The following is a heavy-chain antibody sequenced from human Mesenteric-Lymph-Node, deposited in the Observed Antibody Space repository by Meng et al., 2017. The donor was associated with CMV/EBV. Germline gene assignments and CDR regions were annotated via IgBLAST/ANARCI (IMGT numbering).Heavy chain of an antibody. J-gene: IGHJ4*02. CDR3: ARDNTQIDY. CDR2: INPNSGAT. D-gene: IGHD2/OR15-2a*01. V-gene: IGHV1-2*02. Sequence: ASVLVSCKASGYTFTAYYMHWVRQAPGQGLQWMGWINPNSGATKYAQRLQGRVTMTRDTSTNTAYMELSRLRSDDTAVYYCARDNTQIDYWGQGTLVTVSS. CDR1: GYTFTAYY.